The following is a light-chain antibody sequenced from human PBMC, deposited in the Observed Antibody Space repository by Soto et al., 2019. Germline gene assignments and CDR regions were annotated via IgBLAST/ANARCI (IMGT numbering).Light chain of an antibody. V-gene: IGKV1-27*01. CDR3: QKYNTAPWT. CDR1: QGISNY. CDR2: NES. Sequence: DIQMTQSPSSLSASVGDRVTITCRASQGISNYLAWYQQKPGKVPKFLIYNESTLQSGVPSRLSGSGSGTDFTLTISSLQPEAVATYYCQKYNTAPWTFGQGTKVEIK. J-gene: IGKJ1*01.